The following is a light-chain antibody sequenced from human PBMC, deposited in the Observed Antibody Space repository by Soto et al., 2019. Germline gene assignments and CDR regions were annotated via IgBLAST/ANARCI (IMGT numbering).Light chain of an antibody. CDR1: QSVSSN. V-gene: IGKV3-15*01. CDR3: QQYNNWPQT. Sequence: EIVMTQSPATLSVSPGERATLSCRASQSVSSNLAWYQQKPGQAPRLLIYGASTRATGIPARLSGSGSGTEFTLTISSLQSEDFAAYYCQQYNNWPQTFGQGTKV. J-gene: IGKJ1*01. CDR2: GAS.